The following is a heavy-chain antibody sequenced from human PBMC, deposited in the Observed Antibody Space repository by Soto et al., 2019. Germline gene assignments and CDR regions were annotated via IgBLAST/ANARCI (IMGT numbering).Heavy chain of an antibody. CDR2: IIPILGIA. D-gene: IGHD5-12*01. CDR1: GGTFSSYT. V-gene: IGHV1-69*08. Sequence: QVQLVQSGAEVKKPGSSVKVSCKASGGTFSSYTISWVRQAPGQGLEWMGRIIPILGIANYAQKFQGRVTITADKSTSTAYMELSSLRSEDTAVYYCARDPPLSVSVYDPFDYWGQGTLVTVSS. CDR3: ARDPPLSVSVYDPFDY. J-gene: IGHJ4*02.